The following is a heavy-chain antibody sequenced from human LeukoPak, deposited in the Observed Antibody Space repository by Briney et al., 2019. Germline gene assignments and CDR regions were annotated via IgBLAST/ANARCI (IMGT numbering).Heavy chain of an antibody. J-gene: IGHJ3*02. V-gene: IGHV3-21*01. D-gene: IGHD5-12*01. Sequence: GGSLRLSCAASGFTFSDYSMNWVRQAPGKGLEWVSSISSFSNYIYYADSVKGRFTISRDNAKNSMFLHMNSLTAEDTAEYYCARRVATARDAFDIWGQGTMVTVSS. CDR3: ARRVATARDAFDI. CDR2: ISSFSNYI. CDR1: GFTFSDYS.